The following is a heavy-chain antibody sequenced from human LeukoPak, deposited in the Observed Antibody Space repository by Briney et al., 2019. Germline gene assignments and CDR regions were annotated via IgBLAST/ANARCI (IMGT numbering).Heavy chain of an antibody. CDR2: ISYDGNTI. J-gene: IGHJ4*02. CDR3: AKGTSSSCYSAPNY. D-gene: IGHD2-15*01. CDR1: EFTFSNYA. Sequence: GGSLRLSCAASEFTFSNYAVHWVRQAPGKGLQWVAVISYDGNTIHYADSVKGRFTISRDNSKNTLSLQLNSLRAEDTAVYYCAKGTSSSCYSAPNYWGQGTLVTVSS. V-gene: IGHV3-30-3*01.